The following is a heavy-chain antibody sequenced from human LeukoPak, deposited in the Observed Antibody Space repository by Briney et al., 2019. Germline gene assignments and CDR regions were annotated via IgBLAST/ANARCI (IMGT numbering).Heavy chain of an antibody. D-gene: IGHD2-2*01. V-gene: IGHV3-15*01. J-gene: IGHJ6*03. CDR3: TTDASQLLYYYYYYYMDV. CDR2: IKSKTDGGTT. Sequence: GGSLRLSCAASGFTFSNAWMSWGRQAPGKGLEWVGRIKSKTDGGTTDYAAPVKGRFTISRDDSKNTLYLQMNSLKTEDTAVYYCTTDASQLLYYYYYYYMDVWGKGTTVTVSS. CDR1: GFTFSNAW.